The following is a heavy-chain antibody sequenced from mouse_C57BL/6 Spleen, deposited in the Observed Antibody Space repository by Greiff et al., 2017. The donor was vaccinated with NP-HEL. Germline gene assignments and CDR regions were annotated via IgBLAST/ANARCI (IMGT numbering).Heavy chain of an antibody. CDR1: GFTFSSYA. J-gene: IGHJ3*01. CDR2: ISDGGSYT. Sequence: EVQLVESGGGLVKPGGSLKLSCGASGFTFSSYAMSWVRQTPEKRLEWVATISDGGSYTYYPDNVKGRFTISRDNAKNNLYLQMSHLKSEDTAMYYCARDQGLREFAYWGQGTLVTVSA. D-gene: IGHD1-1*01. CDR3: ARDQGLREFAY. V-gene: IGHV5-4*01.